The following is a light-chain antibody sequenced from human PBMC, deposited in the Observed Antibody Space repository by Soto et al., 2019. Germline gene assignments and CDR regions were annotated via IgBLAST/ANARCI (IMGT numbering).Light chain of an antibody. Sequence: IHLTQSQPSLSASLGDRATITFRASQGVSSSLAWYHQQPGKAPKLLIYAATTLQSGVPSRFSGSGSGTDFTLTINSLQPEDFATYYCQQLHSYPFTFGQGTRLEIK. V-gene: IGKV1-9*01. CDR2: AAT. CDR1: QGVSSS. CDR3: QQLHSYPFT. J-gene: IGKJ5*01.